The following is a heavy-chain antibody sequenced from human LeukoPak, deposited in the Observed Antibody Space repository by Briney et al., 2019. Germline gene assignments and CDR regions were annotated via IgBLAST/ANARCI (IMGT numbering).Heavy chain of an antibody. D-gene: IGHD2-2*01. CDR2: IQSDGSDK. CDR3: VKDGHCTHTSCYYFDY. V-gene: IGHV3-30*02. Sequence: GGSLRLSCAASGFTFNSFAMHWVRQAPGKGLEHLAFIQSDGSDKYYADSVKGRFTISRDNSKNTLYLQMNGLRGDDTAVYYCVKDGHCTHTSCYYFDYWGQGTLVTVSS. CDR1: GFTFNSFA. J-gene: IGHJ4*02.